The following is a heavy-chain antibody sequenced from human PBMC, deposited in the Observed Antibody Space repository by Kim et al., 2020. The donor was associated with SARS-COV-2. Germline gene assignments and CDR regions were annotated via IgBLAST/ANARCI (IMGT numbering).Heavy chain of an antibody. Sequence: GGSLRLSCAASGLTVSSNHMTWIRQAPGKGLEWVSVIFRGGSTYYAASVQGRFTISRDYSKNTLSLQMNSLRAEDTAIYYCARDPVGYGYSFFDYWCQET. CDR1: GLTVSSNH. CDR3: ARDPVGYGYSFFDY. D-gene: IGHD2-2*03. V-gene: IGHV3-53*01. J-gene: IGHJ4*02. CDR2: IFRGGST.